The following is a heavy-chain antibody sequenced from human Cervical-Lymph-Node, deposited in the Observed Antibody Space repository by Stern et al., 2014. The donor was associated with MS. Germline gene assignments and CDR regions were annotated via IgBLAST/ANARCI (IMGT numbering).Heavy chain of an antibody. CDR2: ISHDDTFK. CDR3: ARDVTGTLDY. CDR1: GFTFSSYG. J-gene: IGHJ4*02. V-gene: IGHV3-30*03. D-gene: IGHD1/OR15-1a*01. Sequence: VQLVESGGGVVQPGRSLRLSCSVSGFTFSSYGMHWVLQAPGKGLGWVAVISHDDTFKNYADSVKGRFHISRDNSLNTLYLDMNSLKSEDTAVYHCARDVTGTLDYWGQGTLVTVSS.